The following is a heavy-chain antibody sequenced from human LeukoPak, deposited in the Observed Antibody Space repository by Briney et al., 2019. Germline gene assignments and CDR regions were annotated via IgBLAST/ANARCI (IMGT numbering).Heavy chain of an antibody. CDR1: RFTVSTNY. CDR2: IYSGGST. J-gene: IGHJ6*02. D-gene: IGHD4-17*01. Sequence: GGSLRLSCAASRFTVSTNYMSWVRQAPGKGLEWVSVIYSGGSTYCADSVMGRFTISRDNSKNTLYLQMNSLRAEDTAVYYCARDYGDYPPLGDFGMDVWGQGTTVTVSS. CDR3: ARDYGDYPPLGDFGMDV. V-gene: IGHV3-53*01.